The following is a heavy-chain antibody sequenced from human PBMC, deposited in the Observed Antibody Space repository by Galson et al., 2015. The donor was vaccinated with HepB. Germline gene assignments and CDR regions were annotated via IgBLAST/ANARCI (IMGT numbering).Heavy chain of an antibody. CDR3: ARQYSSGRYFDY. Sequence: PSLQSRVTISVDTSRNQVSLKLNSVTAADTAVYFCARQYSSGRYFDYWGQGTLVTVSS. J-gene: IGHJ4*02. V-gene: IGHV4-59*08. D-gene: IGHD3-22*01.